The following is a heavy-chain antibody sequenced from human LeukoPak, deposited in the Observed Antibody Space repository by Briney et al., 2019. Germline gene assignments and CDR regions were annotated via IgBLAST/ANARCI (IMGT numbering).Heavy chain of an antibody. D-gene: IGHD6-6*01. CDR1: GFTFSSYS. CDR2: ISSSSSYI. Sequence: GGSLRLSCAASGFTFSSYSMNWVRQAPGEGLEWVSSISSSSSYIYYADSVKGRFTISRDNAKNSLYLQMNSLRAEDTAVYYCARTHGAYSSSFGPDWGQGTLVTVSS. V-gene: IGHV3-21*01. CDR3: ARTHGAYSSSFGPD. J-gene: IGHJ4*02.